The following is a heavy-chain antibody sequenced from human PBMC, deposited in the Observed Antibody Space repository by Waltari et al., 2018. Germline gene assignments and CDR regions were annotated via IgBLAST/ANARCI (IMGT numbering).Heavy chain of an antibody. CDR1: GGSISSYY. CDR3: ARGEYQLPSKCWFDP. Sequence: QVQLQESGPGLVKPSETLSLTCTVSGGSISSYYWSWIRQPPGQGLEWIGYISTSGNTNYNPSLKRRVTISVDTSNNQFSLRLRSVTAADTAVYYCARGEYQLPSKCWFDPWGQGTLVTVSS. D-gene: IGHD2-2*01. V-gene: IGHV4-4*09. J-gene: IGHJ5*02. CDR2: ISTSGNT.